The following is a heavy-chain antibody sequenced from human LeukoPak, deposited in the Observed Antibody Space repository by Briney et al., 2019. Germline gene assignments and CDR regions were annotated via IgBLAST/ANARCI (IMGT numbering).Heavy chain of an antibody. Sequence: SETLSLTCTVSGGSISSYYWCWIRQPPEKGLEWIGYIYYSGSTNYNPSLKSRVTISVDTSKNQFSLKLSSVTAADTAVYYCAGVDYYDSRPSGMDVWGQGTTVTVSS. V-gene: IGHV4-59*08. CDR3: AGVDYYDSRPSGMDV. CDR2: IYYSGST. CDR1: GGSISSYY. J-gene: IGHJ6*02. D-gene: IGHD3-22*01.